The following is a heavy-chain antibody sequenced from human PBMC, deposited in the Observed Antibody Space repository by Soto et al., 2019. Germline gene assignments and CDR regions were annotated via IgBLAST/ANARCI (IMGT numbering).Heavy chain of an antibody. V-gene: IGHV4-30-4*01. J-gene: IGHJ5*01. CDR1: GDSISNLDYF. Sequence: TLSLTCSVSGDSISNLDYFWAWIRQPPGQALEYIGYIYKSATTYYNPSFESRVAISVDTSKSQFSLNVTSVTAADTAVYFCARGRYCLTGRCFPNWFDSWGQGALVTVSS. CDR3: ARGRYCLTGRCFPNWFDS. D-gene: IGHD7-27*01. CDR2: IYKSATT.